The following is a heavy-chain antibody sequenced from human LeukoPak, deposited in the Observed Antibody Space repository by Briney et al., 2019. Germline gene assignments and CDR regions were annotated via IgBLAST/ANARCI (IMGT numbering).Heavy chain of an antibody. V-gene: IGHV3-48*01. J-gene: IGHJ6*03. CDR3: ARDVGYSSSWSIHQYYHYYMDV. D-gene: IGHD6-13*01. CDR1: GFTFSSYS. Sequence: PGGTLRLSCAASGFTFSSYSMNWVRQAPGKGLEWVSYIGSSSSTIYYADSVKGRFTISRDNAKNSLYLQMNSLRAEDTAVYYCARDVGYSSSWSIHQYYHYYMDVWGKGTTVTVSS. CDR2: IGSSSSTI.